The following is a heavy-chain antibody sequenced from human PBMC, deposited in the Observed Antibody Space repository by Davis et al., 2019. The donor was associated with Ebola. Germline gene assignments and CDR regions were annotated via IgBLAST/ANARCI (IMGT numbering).Heavy chain of an antibody. D-gene: IGHD3-22*01. Sequence: SETLSLTCAVSGGSISSSNWWSWIRQPPGKGLEWIGEIHHSGSTNYNPSLKSRVTISVDTSKNQFSLKLSSVTAADTAVYYCASGGSGSLFYYYGMDVWGQGTTVTVSS. CDR1: GGSISSSNW. CDR3: ASGGSGSLFYYYGMDV. CDR2: IHHSGST. J-gene: IGHJ6*02. V-gene: IGHV4-4*02.